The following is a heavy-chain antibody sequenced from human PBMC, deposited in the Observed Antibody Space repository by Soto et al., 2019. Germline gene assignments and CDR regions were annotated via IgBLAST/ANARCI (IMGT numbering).Heavy chain of an antibody. CDR1: GFTFINYA. D-gene: IGHD3-10*01. Sequence: GGSLRLSCAASGFTFINYAMSWVRQAPWKGLEWVSSISGSGISLYYADSVKGRFTISRDNSKNTLYLQMNSLRAEDTAVYYCAKDHKFGEPPWGQGTLVTVSS. V-gene: IGHV3-23*01. CDR2: ISGSGISL. CDR3: AKDHKFGEPP. J-gene: IGHJ5*02.